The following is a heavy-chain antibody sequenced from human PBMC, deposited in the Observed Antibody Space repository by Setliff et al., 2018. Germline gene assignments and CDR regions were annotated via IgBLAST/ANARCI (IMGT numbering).Heavy chain of an antibody. CDR2: FDPEDGET. Sequence: ASVKVSCAASGSTFSSYWMSWVRQAPGKGLEWMGGFDPEDGETIYAQKFQGRVTMTEDTSTDTAYMELSSLRSEDTAVYYCAADYYDSSGYGYWGQGTLVTVSS. CDR1: GSTFSSYW. J-gene: IGHJ4*02. CDR3: AADYYDSSGYGY. D-gene: IGHD3-22*01. V-gene: IGHV1-24*01.